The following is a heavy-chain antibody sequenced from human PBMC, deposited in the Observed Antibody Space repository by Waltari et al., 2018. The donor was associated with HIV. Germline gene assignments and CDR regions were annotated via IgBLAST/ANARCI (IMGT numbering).Heavy chain of an antibody. CDR1: GFTFSSYW. Sequence: EVQLVESGGGLVQPGGSLRLPCAASGFTFSSYWMSWVRQATGKGLEWVANRKQDGSEKYYVDSVKGRFTISRDNAKNSLYLQMNSLRAEDTAVYYCARHSDPFDYWGQGTLVTVSS. CDR2: RKQDGSEK. J-gene: IGHJ4*02. V-gene: IGHV3-7*01. D-gene: IGHD2-21*01. CDR3: ARHSDPFDY.